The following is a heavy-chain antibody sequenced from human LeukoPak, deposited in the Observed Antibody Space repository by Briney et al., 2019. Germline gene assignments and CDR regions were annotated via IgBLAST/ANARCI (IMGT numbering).Heavy chain of an antibody. CDR1: GDSISSSSYY. CDR3: ARLLLKRLPKPSNWYFDL. V-gene: IGHV4-39*01. D-gene: IGHD1-26*01. J-gene: IGHJ2*01. Sequence: SETLSLTCSVSGDSISSSSYYWGWIRQPPGKGLEWIGTVYYSGSTYYNPSLKSRVTISVDTSKNQFSLQLSSVTAADTAVYYCARLLLKRLPKPSNWYFDLWSRGTLVTVSS. CDR2: VYYSGST.